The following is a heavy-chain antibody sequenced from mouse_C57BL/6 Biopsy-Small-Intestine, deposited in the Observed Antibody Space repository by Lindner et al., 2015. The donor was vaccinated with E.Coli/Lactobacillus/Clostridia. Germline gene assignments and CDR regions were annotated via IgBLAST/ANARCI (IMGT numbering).Heavy chain of an antibody. CDR1: GYTFTDYH. J-gene: IGHJ3*01. D-gene: IGHD6-2*01. CDR2: INPNTGAT. Sequence: SVKVSCKSSGYTFTDYHIHWVRQAPGQGLEWMGWINPNTGATNYMRDRVTMTRDTSTSTAYMELSSLTSDDTAMYFCARAMYRRDAYSLFDFWGQGTLVTVS. V-gene: IGHV1S29*02. CDR3: ARAMYRRDAYSLFDF.